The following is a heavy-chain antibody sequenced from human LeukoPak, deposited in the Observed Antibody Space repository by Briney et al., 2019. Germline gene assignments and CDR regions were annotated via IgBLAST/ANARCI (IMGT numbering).Heavy chain of an antibody. CDR3: ARGYDIDV. CDR1: GGSISNYY. V-gene: IGHV4-59*01. Sequence: SETLSLTCTVSGGSISNYYWSWIRQPPGKALEWIGYIYYTGATKYNPSLKSRATISLDTSKNQFSLKLTSVTAADTALFFCARGYDIDVWGQGTTVTVSS. J-gene: IGHJ6*02. CDR2: IYYTGAT.